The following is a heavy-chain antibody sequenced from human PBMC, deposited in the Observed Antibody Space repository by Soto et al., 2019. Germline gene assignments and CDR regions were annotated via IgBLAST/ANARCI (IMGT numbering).Heavy chain of an antibody. Sequence: PGESLKISCAASGFTVSTDWMYWVRQAPGKGLEWISVIKSGGNTHYADSVEGRFSISRDNSKNTVYLQMNSLRGEDTAVYYCVRENYYYGMDVWGQGTTVTVSS. J-gene: IGHJ6*02. CDR2: IKSGGNT. CDR3: VRENYYYGMDV. CDR1: GFTVSTDW. V-gene: IGHV3-66*01.